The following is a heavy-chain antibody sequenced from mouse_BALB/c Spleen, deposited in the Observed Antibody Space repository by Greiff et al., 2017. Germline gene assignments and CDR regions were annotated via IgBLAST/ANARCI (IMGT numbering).Heavy chain of an antibody. CDR1: GYAFTNYL. D-gene: IGHD2-5*01. CDR3: ARGYSNSSMDY. Sequence: VKVVESGAELVRPGTSVKVSCKASGYAFTNYLIEWVKQRPGQGLEWIGVIYPGSGGTNYNEKFKGKATLTADKSSSTAYMQLSSLTSDDSAVYFCARGYSNSSMDYGGQGTSVTVSS. V-gene: IGHV1-54*01. CDR2: IYPGSGGT. J-gene: IGHJ4*01.